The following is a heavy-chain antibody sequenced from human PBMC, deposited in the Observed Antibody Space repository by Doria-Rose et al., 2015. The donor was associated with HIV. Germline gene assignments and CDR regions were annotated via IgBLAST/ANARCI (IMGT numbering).Heavy chain of an antibody. Sequence: GPGQGLEWMGIINPRGGSTSYAQKFQGRVTMTRDTSTSTVYTELRSLRSEDTAMYYCAREAGTADWFDPWGQGTLVIVSS. CDR3: AREAGTADWFDP. D-gene: IGHD2-21*02. J-gene: IGHJ5*02. V-gene: IGHV1-46*01. CDR2: INPRGGST.